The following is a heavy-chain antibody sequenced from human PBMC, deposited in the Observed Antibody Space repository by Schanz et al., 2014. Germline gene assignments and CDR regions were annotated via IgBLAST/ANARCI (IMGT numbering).Heavy chain of an antibody. CDR2: IKHDGSVK. CDR1: TFTFSSDW. CDR3: VSQTDSPNY. Sequence: EVQLAESGGGLVQPGGSLRLSCAASTFTFSSDWKSWVRQAPGKGPEWVANIKHDGSVKDYVDSVEGRFTISRDNAKRSLFLQMNSLRVEDTAVYFCVSQTDSPNYWGQGTLVTVSS. V-gene: IGHV3-7*02. D-gene: IGHD5-18*01. J-gene: IGHJ4*02.